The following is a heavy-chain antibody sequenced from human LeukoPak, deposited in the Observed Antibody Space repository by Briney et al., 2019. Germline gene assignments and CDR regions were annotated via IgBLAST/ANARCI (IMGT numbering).Heavy chain of an antibody. J-gene: IGHJ3*02. CDR1: XGTFXSYT. CDR2: LIPILCIP. CDR3: ARDRSGYAFDI. V-gene: IGHV1-69*04. Sequence: CKASXGTFXSYTISWVRQAPGQGGEGIGMLIPILCIPNYSQKFHARVTITADKSTSTAYMELSSLRSEDTAVYYCARDRSGYAFDIWGQGTMVTVSS. D-gene: IGHD6-19*01.